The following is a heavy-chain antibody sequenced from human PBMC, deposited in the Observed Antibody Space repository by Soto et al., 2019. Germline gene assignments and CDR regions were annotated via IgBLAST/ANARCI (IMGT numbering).Heavy chain of an antibody. V-gene: IGHV4-30-4*01. D-gene: IGHD3-22*01. J-gene: IGHJ4*02. CDR1: GVSITSGSYY. CDR3: ARGGYDTSGHTFIGWGPDC. CDR2: RYYSGNT. Sequence: HVQLQESGPGPVTPSQTLSLSCTVSGVSITSGSYYWTWARQSPGKGLGWIVYRYYSGNTYYNPSLNSRASITADASKNQFFLQLTSVSAADTAVYFCARGGYDTSGHTFIGWGPDCWGQGTLVTVSS.